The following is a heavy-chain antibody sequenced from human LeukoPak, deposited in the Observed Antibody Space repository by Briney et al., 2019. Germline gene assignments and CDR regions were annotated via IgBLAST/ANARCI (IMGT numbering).Heavy chain of an antibody. CDR2: IDWDDDK. CDR1: GFSLSTSGMC. D-gene: IGHD3-22*01. V-gene: IGHV2-70*11. Sequence: SGPTLVKPTQTLTLTCTFSGFSLSTSGMCVSWIRQPPGKALEWLARIDWDDDKYYSTSLKTRLTISKDTSKNQVVLTMTNMDPVDTATYYCARIFLRGYYDSSGYQGDAFDIWGQGTMVTVSS. CDR3: ARIFLRGYYDSSGYQGDAFDI. J-gene: IGHJ3*02.